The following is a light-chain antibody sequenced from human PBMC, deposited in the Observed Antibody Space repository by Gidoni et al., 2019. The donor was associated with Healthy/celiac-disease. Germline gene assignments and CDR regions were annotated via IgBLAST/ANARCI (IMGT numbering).Light chain of an antibody. Sequence: IVLTPSPGTLSLSPGERATLACRASQSVSSSYLAWYQQKPGQAPRLLIYGASSRATGIPDRFSGSGSGTDFTLTISRLEPEDFAVYYCQQYVSSPWTFGQGTKVEIK. CDR1: QSVSSSY. V-gene: IGKV3-20*01. CDR3: QQYVSSPWT. CDR2: GAS. J-gene: IGKJ1*01.